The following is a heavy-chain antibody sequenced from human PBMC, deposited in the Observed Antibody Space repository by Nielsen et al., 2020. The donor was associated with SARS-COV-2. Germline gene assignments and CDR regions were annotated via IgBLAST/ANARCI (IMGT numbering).Heavy chain of an antibody. CDR1: GYTFTSYD. V-gene: IGHV1-8*01. J-gene: IGHJ4*02. Sequence: ASVKVSCKASGYTFTSYDINWVRQATGQGLEWMGWMNPNSGNTGYAQKFQGRVTMTRNTSISTAYMELSSLRSEDTAVYYCARGGYCTNGVCYFDYWGQRTLVTVSS. D-gene: IGHD2-8*01. CDR2: MNPNSGNT. CDR3: ARGGYCTNGVCYFDY.